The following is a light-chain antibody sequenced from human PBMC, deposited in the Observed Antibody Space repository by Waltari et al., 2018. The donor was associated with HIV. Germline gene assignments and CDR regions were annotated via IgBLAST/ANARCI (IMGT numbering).Light chain of an antibody. CDR2: QHT. V-gene: IGLV3-1*01. J-gene: IGLJ2*01. Sequence: SYDLTQPSSMSVSPGQTASIPCSGYDLGDSYVCWYQQRPGRSPVLVIYQHTKRPSGFPERFSGSNSGNTATLTISGTQAMDEADYYCQAFDVRLWHVVFGGGTKLTVL. CDR1: DLGDSY. CDR3: QAFDVRLWHVV.